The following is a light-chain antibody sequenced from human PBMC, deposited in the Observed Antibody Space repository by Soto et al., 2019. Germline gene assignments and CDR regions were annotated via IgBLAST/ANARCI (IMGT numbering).Light chain of an antibody. CDR3: MQALQTPNT. CDR1: QSLLYSDGDNY. J-gene: IGKJ5*01. CDR2: LAS. V-gene: IGKV2-28*01. Sequence: NVMPQSPLSLPVAPGEPASISCRSSQSLLYSDGDNYLDWYLQKPGQSPQLLSYLASNRASGVPARFSGSGSGTYFTLKISRVEAEDVGLYYCMQALQTPNTFGQGTRLEIK.